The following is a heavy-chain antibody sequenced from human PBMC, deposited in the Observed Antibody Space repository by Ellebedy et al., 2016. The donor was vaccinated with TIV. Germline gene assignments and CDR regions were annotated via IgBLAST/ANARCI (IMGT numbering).Heavy chain of an antibody. V-gene: IGHV4-59*08. CDR1: GGSISSYY. CDR2: IYYSGST. D-gene: IGHD5-18*01. J-gene: IGHJ4*02. Sequence: MPSETLSLTCTVSGGSISSYYWSWIRQPPGKGLEWIGYIYYSGSTYYNPSLKSRVTISVDTSKNQFSLKLSSVTAADTAVYYCARRKERGYSYGLADYWGQGTLVTVSS. CDR3: ARRKERGYSYGLADY.